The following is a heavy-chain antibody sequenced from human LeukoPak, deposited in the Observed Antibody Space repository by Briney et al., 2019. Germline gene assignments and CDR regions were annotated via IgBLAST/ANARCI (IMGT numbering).Heavy chain of an antibody. CDR2: INPNSGGT. CDR1: GYTFTGFY. V-gene: IGHV1-2*02. CDR3: ARVGEEGLVGPTFDY. D-gene: IGHD3-16*01. J-gene: IGHJ4*02. Sequence: ASVKVSCKASGYTFTGFYMHWVRQAPGQGLEWMGWINPNSGGTNYAQKFQGRVTMTRDTSISTAYMELSSLRSEDTAVYYCARVGEEGLVGPTFDYWGQGTLVTVSS.